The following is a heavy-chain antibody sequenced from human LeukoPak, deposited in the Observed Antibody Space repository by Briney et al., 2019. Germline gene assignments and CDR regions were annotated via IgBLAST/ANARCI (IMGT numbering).Heavy chain of an antibody. CDR3: ARNGYDILTGHYWFSDL. D-gene: IGHD3-9*01. CDR2: IYYSGST. Sequence: SETLSLTCAVSGGSISRYYWSWIRQPPGKGLEWIGYIYYSGSTNYNPSLKSRVTISVDTSKNQFSLKLSSVTAADTAVYYCARNGYDILTGHYWFSDLWGRGTLVTVSS. J-gene: IGHJ2*01. CDR1: GGSISRYY. V-gene: IGHV4-59*01.